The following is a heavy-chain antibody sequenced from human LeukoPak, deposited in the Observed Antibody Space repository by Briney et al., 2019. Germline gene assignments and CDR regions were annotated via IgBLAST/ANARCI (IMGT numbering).Heavy chain of an antibody. V-gene: IGHV3-23*01. D-gene: IGHD2-15*01. Sequence: GGSLRLSCAASGFTFSSYAMSWVRQAPGKGLERVSVISNSGGNTYYADSVKGRFTISRDNSKNTLYLQMNSLRAEDTAVYYCAKDSGGGVNSPINYWGQGTLVTVSS. CDR1: GFTFSSYA. CDR2: ISNSGGNT. CDR3: AKDSGGGVNSPINY. J-gene: IGHJ4*02.